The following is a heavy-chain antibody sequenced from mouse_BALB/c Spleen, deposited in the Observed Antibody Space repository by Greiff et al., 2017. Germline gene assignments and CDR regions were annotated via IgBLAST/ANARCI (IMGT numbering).Heavy chain of an antibody. CDR1: GYTFTSYN. V-gene: IGHV1-12*01. CDR3: ARRGAYLYAMDY. CDR2: IYPGNGDT. J-gene: IGHJ4*01. Sequence: LQQPGAELVKPGASVKMSCKASGYTFTSYNMHWVKQTPGQGLEWIGAIYPGNGDTSYNQKFKGKATLTADKSSSTAYMQLSSLTSEDSAVYYCARRGAYLYAMDYWGQGTSVTVSS. D-gene: IGHD5-5*01.